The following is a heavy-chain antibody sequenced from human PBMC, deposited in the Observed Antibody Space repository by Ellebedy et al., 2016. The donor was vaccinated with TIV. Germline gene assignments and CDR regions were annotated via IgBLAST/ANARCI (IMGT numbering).Heavy chain of an antibody. D-gene: IGHD3-10*01. Sequence: GESLKISCAASGFTFSNHWMHWVRQAPGKGLVWLSRINGDGTVSVYVDSVKGRFTISRDDASSTLYLQMNTLRAEDTAVYYCATDQAGGSGIDYWGQGTLVTVSS. V-gene: IGHV3-74*03. CDR1: GFTFSNHW. CDR2: INGDGTVS. J-gene: IGHJ4*02. CDR3: ATDQAGGSGIDY.